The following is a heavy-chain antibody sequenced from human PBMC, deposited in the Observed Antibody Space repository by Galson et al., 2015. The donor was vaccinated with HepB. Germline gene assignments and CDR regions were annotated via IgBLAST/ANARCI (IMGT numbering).Heavy chain of an antibody. J-gene: IGHJ3*02. D-gene: IGHD1-1*01. CDR2: ISYDGSNK. CDR3: ELLSWNGWNAFDI. V-gene: IGHV3-30-3*01. CDR1: GFTFSSYA. Sequence: SLRLSCAASGFTFSSYAMHWVRQAPGKGLEWVAVISYDGSNKYYADSVKGRFTISRDNSKNTLYLQMNSLRAEDTAVCYCELLSWNGWNAFDIWGQGTMVTVSS.